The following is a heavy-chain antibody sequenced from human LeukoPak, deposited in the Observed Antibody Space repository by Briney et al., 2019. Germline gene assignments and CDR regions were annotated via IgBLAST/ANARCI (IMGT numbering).Heavy chain of an antibody. CDR3: TRDLQSSSYTEFDY. D-gene: IGHD1-26*01. Sequence: GGSLRLSCAASGFTFSSYGMHWVRQAPGKGLEWVAVIWFGESEKYYMDSVKGRFTISRDNSKSTLYLQMSSLIADDTAVYYCTRDLQSSSYTEFDYWGQGTPVTVSS. J-gene: IGHJ4*02. V-gene: IGHV3-33*01. CDR2: IWFGESEK. CDR1: GFTFSSYG.